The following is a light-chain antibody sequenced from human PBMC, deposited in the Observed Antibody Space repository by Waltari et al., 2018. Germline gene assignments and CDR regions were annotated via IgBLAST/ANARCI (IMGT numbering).Light chain of an antibody. CDR2: DDN. Sequence: QSVLTQPPSVSAAPGQKVTISCSGSNSNIGNNYVSWYQQFPGTAPKLLLYDDNERPSGIPDRFCASKSGTSATLGITGLQTGDEADYYCGTWDSSLSVVVFGGGTKLTVL. CDR3: GTWDSSLSVVV. CDR1: NSNIGNNY. V-gene: IGLV1-51*01. J-gene: IGLJ2*01.